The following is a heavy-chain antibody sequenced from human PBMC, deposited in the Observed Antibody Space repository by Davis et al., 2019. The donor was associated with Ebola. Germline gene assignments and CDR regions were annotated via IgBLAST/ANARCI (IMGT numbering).Heavy chain of an antibody. CDR1: GFTFSTYG. Sequence: PGGSLRLSCAASGFTFSTYGLHWVRQAPGKGLDWVAVISYDGSHKYYGDSVKGRFTISRDNSKNTVYLQMNSLGAEDTALYYCAKESDALPVPGLRNIVDYWGQGTLVTVSS. J-gene: IGHJ4*02. V-gene: IGHV3-30*18. CDR3: AKESDALPVPGLRNIVDY. D-gene: IGHD5/OR15-5a*01. CDR2: ISYDGSHK.